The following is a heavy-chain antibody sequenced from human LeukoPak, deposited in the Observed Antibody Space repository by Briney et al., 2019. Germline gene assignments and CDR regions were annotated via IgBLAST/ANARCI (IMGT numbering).Heavy chain of an antibody. CDR3: ARTVNLWFGELRVFFDY. Sequence: SETLSLTCTVSGGSISSSSYYWGWIRQPPGKGLEWIGSIYYSGSTYYNPSLKSRVTISVDTSKNQFSLKLSSVTAADTAVYYCARTVNLWFGELRVFFDYWGQGTLVTVSS. D-gene: IGHD3-10*01. CDR1: GGSISSSSYY. V-gene: IGHV4-39*01. CDR2: IYYSGST. J-gene: IGHJ4*02.